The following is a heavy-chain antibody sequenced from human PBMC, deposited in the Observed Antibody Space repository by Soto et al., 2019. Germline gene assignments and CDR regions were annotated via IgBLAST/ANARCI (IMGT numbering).Heavy chain of an antibody. CDR1: GGTFSSYA. Sequence: QVQLVQSGAEVKKPGSSVKVSCKASGGTFSSYAISWVRQAPGQGLEWMGGILPIFGTANYAQKFQGRVRITADESTSTAYMELSSLRSEDTAVYYCAREWEAVAGTGWFDPWGQGTLVTVSS. CDR3: AREWEAVAGTGWFDP. D-gene: IGHD6-19*01. J-gene: IGHJ5*02. V-gene: IGHV1-69*01. CDR2: ILPIFGTA.